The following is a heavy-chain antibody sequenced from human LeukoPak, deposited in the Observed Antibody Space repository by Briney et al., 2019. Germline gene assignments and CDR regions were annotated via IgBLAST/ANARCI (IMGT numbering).Heavy chain of an antibody. Sequence: SVKVSCKASGYTFTSYAMNWVRQAPGQGLEWMGGIIPIFGTANYAQKFQGRVTITADESTSTAYMELSSLRSEDTAVYYCARSVDGYSYVPSMDVWGKGTTVTISS. CDR3: ARSVDGYSYVPSMDV. CDR2: IIPIFGTA. D-gene: IGHD5-18*01. J-gene: IGHJ6*03. CDR1: GYTFTSYA. V-gene: IGHV1-69*13.